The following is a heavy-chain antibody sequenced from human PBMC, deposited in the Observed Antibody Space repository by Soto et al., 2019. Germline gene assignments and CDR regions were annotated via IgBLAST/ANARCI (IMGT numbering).Heavy chain of an antibody. CDR3: ARQGSGRFSWYFDL. D-gene: IGHD3-3*01. CDR1: EFIFSTYW. V-gene: IGHV3-7*01. J-gene: IGHJ2*01. Sequence: EVQLVESGGGLVQPGGSLRLSCAASEFIFSTYWMSWVRQAPGKGLEWVATIKQEGSETYYVDSVEGRFTISRDNAKNSLHLQMNSLRVEDTALYYCARQGSGRFSWYFDLWGRGTLVTVSS. CDR2: IKQEGSET.